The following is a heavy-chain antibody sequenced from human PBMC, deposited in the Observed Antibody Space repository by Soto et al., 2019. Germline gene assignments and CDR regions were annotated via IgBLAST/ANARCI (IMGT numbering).Heavy chain of an antibody. D-gene: IGHD2-15*01. J-gene: IGHJ4*02. CDR2: IIPIFGTA. Sequence: WASVKVSCKASGGTFSSYAISWVRQAPGQGLEWMGGIIPIFGTANYAQKFQGRVTITADESTSTAYMELSSLRSEDTAVYYCARGGTNRILFFIHWGQGTLVTVSS. CDR3: ARGGTNRILFFIH. CDR1: GGTFSSYA. V-gene: IGHV1-69*13.